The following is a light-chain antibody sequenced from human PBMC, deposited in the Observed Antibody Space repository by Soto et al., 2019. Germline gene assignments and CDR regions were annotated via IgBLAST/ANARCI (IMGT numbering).Light chain of an antibody. Sequence: EIVLTQSPGTLSLSPGERATLSCRASQSVNSRYLAWYQQKPGQAPRLVIYGASDRATGIPDRFSGSGSGTDLTLTISRLEPEDFAVYYCQHYDDSPQVPFGGGTKVEIK. J-gene: IGKJ4*01. CDR2: GAS. CDR1: QSVNSRY. CDR3: QHYDDSPQVP. V-gene: IGKV3-20*01.